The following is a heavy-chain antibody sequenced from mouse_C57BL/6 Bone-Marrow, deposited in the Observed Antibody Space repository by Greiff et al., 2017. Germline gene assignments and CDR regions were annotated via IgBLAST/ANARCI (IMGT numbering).Heavy chain of an antibody. CDR2: IDPETGGT. V-gene: IGHV1-15*01. CDR3: TSPDY. CDR1: GYTFTDYE. J-gene: IGHJ2*01. Sequence: LQESGAELVRPGASVTLSCKASGYTFTDYEMHWVKQTPVHGLEWIGAIDPETGGTAYNQKFKGKAILTADKSSSTAYMELRSLTSEDSAVYYCTSPDYWGQGTTLTVSS.